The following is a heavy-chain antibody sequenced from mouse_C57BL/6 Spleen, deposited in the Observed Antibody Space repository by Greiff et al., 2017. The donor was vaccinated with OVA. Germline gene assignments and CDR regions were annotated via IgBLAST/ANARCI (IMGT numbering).Heavy chain of an antibody. CDR3: ARDYYGRGFAY. Sequence: EVQVVESGGGLVKPGGSLKLSCAASGFTFSSYAMSWVRQTPEKRLEWVATISDGGSYTYYPDNVKGRFTISRDNAKNNLYLQMSHLKSEDTAMYYCARDYYGRGFAYWGQGTLVTVSA. J-gene: IGHJ3*01. CDR2: ISDGGSYT. V-gene: IGHV5-4*01. CDR1: GFTFSSYA. D-gene: IGHD2-1*01.